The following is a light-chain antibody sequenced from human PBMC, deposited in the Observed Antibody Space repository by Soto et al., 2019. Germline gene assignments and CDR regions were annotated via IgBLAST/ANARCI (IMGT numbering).Light chain of an antibody. CDR3: QQYSKWPFP. CDR2: DAS. CDR1: QSVSSK. V-gene: IGKV3D-15*01. J-gene: IGKJ4*01. Sequence: EIVRTQSPAILSVSPGERATLSCRASQSVSSKLAWYQQKPGQAPRLLIYDASTGATGIPARFSGSGSGTEFNLSIRSLQSEDFAVYYCQQYSKWPFPFGXGX.